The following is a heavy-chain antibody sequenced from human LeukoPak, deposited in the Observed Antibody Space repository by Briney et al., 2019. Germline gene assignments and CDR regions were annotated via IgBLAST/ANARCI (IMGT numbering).Heavy chain of an antibody. CDR3: ARDVVATTYYYYYYYMDV. Sequence: SETLSLTCTVSGYSISSGYYWGWIRQPPGKGLEWIGSIYHSGSTYYNPSLKSRVTISVDTSKNQFSLKLSSVTAADTAVYYCARDVVATTYYYYYYYMDVWGKGTTVTISS. CDR1: GYSISSGYY. D-gene: IGHD5-12*01. J-gene: IGHJ6*03. V-gene: IGHV4-38-2*02. CDR2: IYHSGST.